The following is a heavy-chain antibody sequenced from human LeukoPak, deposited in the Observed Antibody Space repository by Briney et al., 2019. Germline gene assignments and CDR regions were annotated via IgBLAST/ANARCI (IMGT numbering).Heavy chain of an antibody. CDR3: ARENWSGTYSWFDP. V-gene: IGHV3-48*03. Sequence: GGSLRLSCAASGFSFNSFEMNWVRQAPGKGLEWVSYISRSGSTIYNADSVKGRFTISRDNAKSSLYLQMNSLRAEDTAVYYCARENWSGTYSWFDPWGQGTQVTVSS. J-gene: IGHJ5*02. CDR2: ISRSGSTI. D-gene: IGHD1-26*01. CDR1: GFSFNSFE.